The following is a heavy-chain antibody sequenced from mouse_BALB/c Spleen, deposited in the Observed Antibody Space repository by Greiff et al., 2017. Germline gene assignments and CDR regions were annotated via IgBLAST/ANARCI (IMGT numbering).Heavy chain of an antibody. CDR3: ARRDYGSEGHFDD. CDR1: GYAFSSYW. J-gene: IGHJ2*01. D-gene: IGHD1-1*01. Sequence: VQLQQSGAELVRPGSSVKISCKASGYAFSSYWMNWVKQRPGQGLEWIGQIYPGDGDTNYNGKFKGKATLTADKSSSTAYMQLSSLTSEDSAVYFCARRDYGSEGHFDDWGQGTTLTVSS. V-gene: IGHV1-80*01. CDR2: IYPGDGDT.